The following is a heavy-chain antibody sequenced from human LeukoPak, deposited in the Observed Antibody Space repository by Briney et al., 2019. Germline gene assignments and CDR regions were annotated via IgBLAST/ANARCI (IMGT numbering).Heavy chain of an antibody. CDR1: GGSISSGGYY. D-gene: IGHD1-14*01. CDR2: IYYSGST. J-gene: IGHJ4*02. Sequence: SETLSLTCTVSGGSISSGGYYWSWTRQHPGKGLEWIGYIYYSGSTYYNPSLKSRVTISVDTSKNQFSLKLSSVTAADTAVYYCARNPDSYFDYWGQGTLVTVSS. CDR3: ARNPDSYFDY. V-gene: IGHV4-31*03.